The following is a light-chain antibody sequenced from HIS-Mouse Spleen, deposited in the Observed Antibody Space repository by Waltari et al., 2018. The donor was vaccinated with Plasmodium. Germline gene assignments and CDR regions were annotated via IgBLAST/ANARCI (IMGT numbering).Light chain of an antibody. Sequence: IQMTQSPSTLSASVGDRVTITCRASQSIRSWLAWYQQKPGKAPNLMIYKASSLERGVPSRFSGSGSGTEFTLTISSLQPDDFATYYCQQYNSYWTFGQGTKVEIK. CDR2: KAS. CDR1: QSIRSW. CDR3: QQYNSYWT. J-gene: IGKJ1*01. V-gene: IGKV1-5*03.